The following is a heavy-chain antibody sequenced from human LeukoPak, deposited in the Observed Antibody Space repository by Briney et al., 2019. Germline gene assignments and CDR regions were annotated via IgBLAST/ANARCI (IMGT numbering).Heavy chain of an antibody. D-gene: IGHD6-13*01. V-gene: IGHV1-69*13. CDR3: ARVLYSSSWDYAFDI. CDR1: GGTSSSYA. CDR2: IIPIFGTA. J-gene: IGHJ3*02. Sequence: SVKVSCKASGGTSSSYAISWVRQAPGQGLEWMGGIIPIFGTANYAQKFQGRVTITADESTSTAYMELSSLRSEDTAVYYCARVLYSSSWDYAFDIWGQGTMVTVSS.